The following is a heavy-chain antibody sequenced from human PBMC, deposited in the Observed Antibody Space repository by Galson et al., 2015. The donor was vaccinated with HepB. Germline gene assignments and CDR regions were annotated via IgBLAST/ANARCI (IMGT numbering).Heavy chain of an antibody. CDR1: GFAFSDYY. CDR3: ARDNEKQVDTAVTPGI. Sequence: SLRLSCPASGFAFSDYYMLCIPQAPGKGLEWLSYISGNGVYTTYAASVQGRFTISRDNTKNSLYLQMNSLRAEDTAFYYCARDNEKQVDTAVTPGIWGQGALVTVSS. J-gene: IGHJ4*02. CDR2: ISGNGVYT. D-gene: IGHD5-18*01. V-gene: IGHV3-11*06.